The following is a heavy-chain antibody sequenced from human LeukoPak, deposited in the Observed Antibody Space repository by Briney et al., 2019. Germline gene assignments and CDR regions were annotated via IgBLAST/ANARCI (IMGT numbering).Heavy chain of an antibody. CDR1: GYSISSGYY. V-gene: IGHV4-38-2*02. J-gene: IGHJ4*02. CDR3: ARAVVTIYYFDY. Sequence: KPSETLSLTCTVSGYSISSGYYRGWIRQPPGKGLEWIGSVYHTGSTFYSPSLKSRVTVSVDTSKNQFSLNLSSVTVADTAVYYCARAVVTIYYFDYWGQGTLVTVSS. D-gene: IGHD4-23*01. CDR2: VYHTGST.